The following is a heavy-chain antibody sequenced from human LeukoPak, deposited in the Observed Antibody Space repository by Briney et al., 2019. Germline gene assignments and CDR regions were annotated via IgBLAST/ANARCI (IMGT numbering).Heavy chain of an antibody. J-gene: IGHJ3*02. CDR1: GGSFSGYY. CDR2: INHSGST. Sequence: SETLSLTCAVYGGSFSGYYWSWIRQPPGKGLEWIGEINHSGSTNYNPSLKSRVTISVDTSKNQFSLKLSSVTAADTAVYYCARSEYSYGADAFDIWGQGTMVTVSS. D-gene: IGHD5-18*01. CDR3: ARSEYSYGADAFDI. V-gene: IGHV4-34*01.